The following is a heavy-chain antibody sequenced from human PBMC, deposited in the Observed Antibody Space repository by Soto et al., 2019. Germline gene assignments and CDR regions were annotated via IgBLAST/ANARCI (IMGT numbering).Heavy chain of an antibody. CDR1: GFSFDMNKAR. CDR2: IYWDGDE. D-gene: IGHD2-8*01. J-gene: IGHJ4*02. Sequence: SGPTLVNPTQTLTLTCTFSGFSFDMNKARVGWVRQPPGKALEWVALIYWDGDEHYSPSLKNRLSITKDTSKAQVVLTLTDVHPADTATYSCVKGTLVTYGQVYFEHWGQGTLVTVSS. CDR3: VKGTLVTYGQVYFEH. V-gene: IGHV2-5*02.